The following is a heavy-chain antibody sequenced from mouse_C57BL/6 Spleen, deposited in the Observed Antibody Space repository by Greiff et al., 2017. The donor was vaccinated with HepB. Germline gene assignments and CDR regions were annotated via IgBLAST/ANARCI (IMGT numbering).Heavy chain of an antibody. J-gene: IGHJ1*03. CDR1: GYAFTNYL. CDR2: INPGSGGT. Sequence: QVQLQQSGAELVRPGTSVKVSCKASGYAFTNYLIEWVKQRPGQGLEWIGVINPGSGGTNYNEKFKGKATLTADKSSSTAYMQLSSLTSEDTAVYFCARGDYDYDWYFDGWGTGTTVTVAS. D-gene: IGHD2-4*01. V-gene: IGHV1-54*01. CDR3: ARGDYDYDWYFDG.